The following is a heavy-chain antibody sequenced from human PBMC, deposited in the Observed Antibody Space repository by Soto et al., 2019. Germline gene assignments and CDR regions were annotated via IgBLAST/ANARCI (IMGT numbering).Heavy chain of an antibody. Sequence: SETLSLTCTVSGGSISSGDYYWSWIRQSPGKGLEWIGYITYRARTNYNPSLQSRVTISVDTSKNQFSLKLSSVTAADTAVYYCARTGKYCTNGVCYTDYYYYMDVWGKGTTVTVSS. CDR2: ITYRART. CDR3: ARTGKYCTNGVCYTDYYYYMDV. J-gene: IGHJ6*03. V-gene: IGHV4-30-4*08. CDR1: GGSISSGDYY. D-gene: IGHD2-8*01.